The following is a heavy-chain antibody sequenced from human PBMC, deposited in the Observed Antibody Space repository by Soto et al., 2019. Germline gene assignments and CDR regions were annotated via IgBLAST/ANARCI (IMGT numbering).Heavy chain of an antibody. CDR3: ARDDPQVRFLFRY. D-gene: IGHD3-3*01. Sequence: EVQLVESGGGLIQPGGSLRLSCAASGFTVSSNYMSWVRQAPGKGLEWVSVIYSGGSTYYADSVKGRFTISRDNSKNTLYRQMNSLRAEDTAVYYCARDDPQVRFLFRYWGQGTLVTVSS. J-gene: IGHJ4*02. CDR2: IYSGGST. V-gene: IGHV3-53*01. CDR1: GFTVSSNY.